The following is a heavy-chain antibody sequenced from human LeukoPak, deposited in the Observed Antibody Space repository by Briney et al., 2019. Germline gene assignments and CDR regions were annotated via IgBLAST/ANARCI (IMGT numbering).Heavy chain of an antibody. J-gene: IGHJ4*02. CDR2: IFSSDPTT. CDR1: GFTFSDSY. D-gene: IGHD3-9*01. V-gene: IGHV3-11*01. CDR3: ARALSVTGYYQGFDY. Sequence: GRSLRLSCAASGFTFSDSYMGWIRQAPGEGLEWVSYIFSSDPTTHYADSVKGRFTISRDNAKKSLYLQMNSLRAEDTAVYYCARALSVTGYYQGFDYWGQGTLVTVSS.